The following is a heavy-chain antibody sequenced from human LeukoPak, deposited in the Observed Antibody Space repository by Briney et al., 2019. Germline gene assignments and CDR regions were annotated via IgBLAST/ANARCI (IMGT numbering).Heavy chain of an antibody. J-gene: IGHJ6*02. CDR1: GFTFSSYE. CDR3: ARRANLYYYYYGMDV. Sequence: GGSLRLSCAASGFTFSSYEMNWVRRAPGKGLEWVSYISSSGSTIYYADSVKGRFTISRDNAKNSLYLQMNSLRAEDTAVYYCARRANLYYYYYGMDVWGQGTTVTVSS. V-gene: IGHV3-48*03. D-gene: IGHD2-8*01. CDR2: ISSSGSTI.